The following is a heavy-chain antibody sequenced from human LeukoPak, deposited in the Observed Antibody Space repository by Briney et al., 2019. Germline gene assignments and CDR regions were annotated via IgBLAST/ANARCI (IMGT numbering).Heavy chain of an antibody. CDR2: ISYDGSNK. CDR3: AKGSSWAD. CDR1: VFTLSSYG. Sequence: GGSLRLSCAAPVFTLSSYGMLGARPAPGKGREWVAVISYDGSNKYYADSVKGRFTTTRDNSKKTLYLQMNSLRVEDTAVYYCAKGSSWADWGQGTLVTASS. V-gene: IGHV3-30*18. D-gene: IGHD6-13*01. J-gene: IGHJ4*02.